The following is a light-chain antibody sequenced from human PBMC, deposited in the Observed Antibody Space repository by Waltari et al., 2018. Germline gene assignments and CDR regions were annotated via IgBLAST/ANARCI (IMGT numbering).Light chain of an antibody. V-gene: IGKV1-9*01. J-gene: IGKJ4*01. CDR3: QHLHNYPLT. Sequence: DIQLTQSPSILSASVGDRVTITCRASQGISNYFAWYQQKPGKVPKLLIYDVSTLQSGAPSRFSGSGSRTEFTLTVSSLQPEDFATYYCQHLHNYPLTFGGGTKVEIK. CDR2: DVS. CDR1: QGISNY.